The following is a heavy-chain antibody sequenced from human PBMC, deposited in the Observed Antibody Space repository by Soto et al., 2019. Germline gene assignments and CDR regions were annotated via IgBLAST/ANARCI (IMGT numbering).Heavy chain of an antibody. D-gene: IGHD3-10*01. Sequence: SVKVSCKASGFTFTSSAVQWVRQARGQRLEWIGWIVVGSGNTNYAQKFQERVTITRDMSTSTAYMELSSLRSEDTAVYYCAAERRSGGYPRYYYYYGMDVWGQGTTVTVSS. CDR2: IVVGSGNT. CDR1: GFTFTSSA. J-gene: IGHJ6*02. V-gene: IGHV1-58*01. CDR3: AAERRSGGYPRYYYYYGMDV.